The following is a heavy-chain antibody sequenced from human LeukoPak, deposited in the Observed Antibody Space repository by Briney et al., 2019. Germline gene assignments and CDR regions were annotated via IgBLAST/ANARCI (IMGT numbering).Heavy chain of an antibody. J-gene: IGHJ4*02. D-gene: IGHD3-22*01. CDR3: ARRCDTSSYYTYYFDY. Sequence: ASVKVSCKASGYTFTAYYIHWVRQAPGQGLEWMGWINPNSGGTNYAQKFQGRVTMTRDTSISTAYMELSRLRSDDTAVYFCARRCDTSSYYTYYFDYWGQGTLITVSS. V-gene: IGHV1-2*02. CDR1: GYTFTAYY. CDR2: INPNSGGT.